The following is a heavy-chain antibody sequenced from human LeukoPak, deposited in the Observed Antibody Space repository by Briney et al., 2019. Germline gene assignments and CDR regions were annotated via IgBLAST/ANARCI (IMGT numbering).Heavy chain of an antibody. CDR1: GFTFSIYW. Sequence: VSLRLSCAASGFTFSIYWMHWVRQAPGKGLVWVSRINSDGSSTSYADSVKGRFTISRDNAKNTLYLQMNSLRAEDTAVYYCASDTIRGFYYYYYGMDVWGQGTTVTVSS. CDR3: ASDTIRGFYYYYYGMDV. D-gene: IGHD3-3*01. J-gene: IGHJ6*02. V-gene: IGHV3-74*01. CDR2: INSDGSST.